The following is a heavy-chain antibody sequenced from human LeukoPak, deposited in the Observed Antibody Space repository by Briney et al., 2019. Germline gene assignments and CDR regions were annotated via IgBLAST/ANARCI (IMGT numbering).Heavy chain of an antibody. Sequence: GGSLRLSCAASGFTFSSYAMSWVRQAPGKGLEWVSAISSNGGITYYADSVKGRFTISRDNSKNTLYLQMNSLRAEDTAVYYCAKETRSGFVYYGMDVWGQGTTVTVSS. CDR3: AKETRSGFVYYGMDV. D-gene: IGHD6-19*01. CDR2: ISSNGGIT. J-gene: IGHJ6*02. CDR1: GFTFSSYA. V-gene: IGHV3-23*01.